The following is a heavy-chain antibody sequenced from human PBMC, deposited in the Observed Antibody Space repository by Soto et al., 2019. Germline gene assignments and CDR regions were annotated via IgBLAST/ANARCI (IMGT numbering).Heavy chain of an antibody. CDR2: INHSGST. Sequence: ASETLSLTCAVYGGSFSGYYWSWIRQPPGKGLEWIGEINHSGSTNYNPSLKSRVTISVDTSKNQFSLKLSSVTAADTAVYYCARVAYYGSGSYYNPFDYWGQGTLVTVSS. D-gene: IGHD3-10*01. J-gene: IGHJ4*02. V-gene: IGHV4-34*01. CDR3: ARVAYYGSGSYYNPFDY. CDR1: GGSFSGYY.